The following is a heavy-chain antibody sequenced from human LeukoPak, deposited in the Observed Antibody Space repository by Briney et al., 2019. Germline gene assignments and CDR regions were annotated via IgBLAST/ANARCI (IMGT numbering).Heavy chain of an antibody. CDR2: IKQDETEK. CDR1: GFTFSSYW. CDR3: VRGGAGSGSFDF. Sequence: PGGSLRLSCVASGFTFSSYWMSWVRQAPGKGLEWVANIKQDETEKHYVDSVKGRFTVSRDNANNSLLLQMSYLGTEDTAVYYCVRGGAGSGSFDFWGQGTLVTVSS. V-gene: IGHV3-7*01. J-gene: IGHJ4*02. D-gene: IGHD1-26*01.